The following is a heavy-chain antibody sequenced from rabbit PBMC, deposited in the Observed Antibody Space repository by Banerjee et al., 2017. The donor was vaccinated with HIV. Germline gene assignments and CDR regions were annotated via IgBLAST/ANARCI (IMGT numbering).Heavy chain of an antibody. CDR2: IDGGSSGST. V-gene: IGHV1S45*01. CDR1: GLDFSGSYY. Sequence: QEQLVEYGGDLVQPEGSLTLTCKASGLDFSGSYYMCWVRQAPGKGLEWIACIDGGSSGSTWYASWAKGRFTISSASSTTVDLKMTSLTAADTATYFCARVGRVYFNLWGPGTLVTVS. J-gene: IGHJ4*01. CDR3: ARVGRVYFNL. D-gene: IGHD4-2*01.